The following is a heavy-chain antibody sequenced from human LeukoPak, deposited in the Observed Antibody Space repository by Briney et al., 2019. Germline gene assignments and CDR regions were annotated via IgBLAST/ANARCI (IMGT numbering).Heavy chain of an antibody. D-gene: IGHD3-3*01. CDR3: ARDFYDFWSGYSVYYGMDV. CDR1: VFTFSSNS. J-gene: IGHJ6*02. V-gene: IGHV3-30-3*01. CDR2: MSYDGSNK. Sequence: PGGSLRLSCAASVFTFSSNSMRWVRQAPCKGLEWVAVMSYDGSNKYYADSVKGRFTISRDNSKNTLYLQMNSLRAEDTAVYYCARDFYDFWSGYSVYYGMDVWGQGTTVTVSS.